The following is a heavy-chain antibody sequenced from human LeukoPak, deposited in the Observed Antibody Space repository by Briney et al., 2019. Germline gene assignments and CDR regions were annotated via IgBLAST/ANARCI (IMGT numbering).Heavy chain of an antibody. J-gene: IGHJ6*02. V-gene: IGHV1-69*04. CDR3: ARIAVAGTLYGMDV. CDR2: IIPILGIA. CDR1: GGTLSSYA. Sequence: ASVKDSCKASGGTLSSYAISWVRQAPGQGLEWMGRIIPILGIANYAQKFQGRVTITADKSTSTAYMELSSLRSEDTAVYYCARIAVAGTLYGMDVWGQGTTVTVSS. D-gene: IGHD6-19*01.